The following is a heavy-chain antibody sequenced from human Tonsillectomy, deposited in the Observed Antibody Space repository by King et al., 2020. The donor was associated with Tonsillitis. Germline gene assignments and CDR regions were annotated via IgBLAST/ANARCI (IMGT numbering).Heavy chain of an antibody. J-gene: IGHJ4*02. CDR3: TRRSGWVFDY. CDR1: GFTFGDYA. D-gene: IGHD6-19*01. CDR2: IRGKAYGATT. Sequence: VQLVESGGGLVQPGRSLRLSCTASGFTFGDYAMSWVRQAPGKGLEWVGFIRGKAYGATTEYAASVKGRFTISRDDSKSIVYLQMNSLKTEDTAVYYCTRRSGWVFDYWGQGTLVTVSS. V-gene: IGHV3-49*04.